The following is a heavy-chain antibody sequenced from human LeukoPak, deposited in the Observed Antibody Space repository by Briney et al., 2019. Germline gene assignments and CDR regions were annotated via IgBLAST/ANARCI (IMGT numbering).Heavy chain of an antibody. CDR1: GFTFSSYA. CDR2: INGGGGST. Sequence: GGSLRLSCAASGFTFSSYAMSWVRQAPGKGLEWVSGINGGGGSTYYADSVKGRFTISRDNSKNTLYLQMNSLRAEDTAVYYCASRDDFWSGYSFDYWGQGTLVTVSS. D-gene: IGHD3-3*01. J-gene: IGHJ4*02. CDR3: ASRDDFWSGYSFDY. V-gene: IGHV3-23*01.